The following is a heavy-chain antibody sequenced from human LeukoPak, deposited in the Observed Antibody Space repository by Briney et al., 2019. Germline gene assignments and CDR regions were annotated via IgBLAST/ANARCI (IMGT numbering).Heavy chain of an antibody. V-gene: IGHV3-48*01. CDR1: GFTFSSYS. J-gene: IGHJ5*02. D-gene: IGHD3-16*01. CDR3: AGEGDNWFDP. CDR2: ISSSSSTI. Sequence: GGSLRLSCAASGFTFSSYSMNWVRQAPGKGLEWVSYISSSSSTIYYADSVKGRFTISRDNAKNSLYLQMNSLRAEDTAVYYCAGEGDNWFDPWGQGTLVTASS.